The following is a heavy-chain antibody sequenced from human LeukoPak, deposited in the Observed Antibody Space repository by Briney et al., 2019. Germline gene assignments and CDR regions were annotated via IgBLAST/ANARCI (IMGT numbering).Heavy chain of an antibody. Sequence: QPGGSLRLSCAASGFTFSNYGMAWVRQAPGKGLEWVSSISGSGGTTHYADSVKGRFTISRDNSKNTLYLQMNSLRAEDTALYYCAKGLITLVRGAIDFWGQGTLVTVSS. D-gene: IGHD3-10*01. V-gene: IGHV3-23*01. CDR3: AKGLITLVRGAIDF. CDR1: GFTFSNYG. J-gene: IGHJ4*02. CDR2: ISGSGGTT.